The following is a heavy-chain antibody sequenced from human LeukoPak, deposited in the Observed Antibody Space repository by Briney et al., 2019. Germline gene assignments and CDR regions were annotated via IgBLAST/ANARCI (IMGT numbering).Heavy chain of an antibody. CDR1: GGSFSGYY. D-gene: IGHD5-24*01. CDR3: ARVGYNYGYYFDY. V-gene: IGHV4-59*01. CDR2: IYYSGST. J-gene: IGHJ4*02. Sequence: SETLSLTCAVYGGSFSGYYWSWIRQPPGKGPEWIGNIYYSGSTNYNPSLKSRVTMLVDTSENQFSLKLSSVTAADTAVYYCARVGYNYGYYFDYWGQGTLVTVSS.